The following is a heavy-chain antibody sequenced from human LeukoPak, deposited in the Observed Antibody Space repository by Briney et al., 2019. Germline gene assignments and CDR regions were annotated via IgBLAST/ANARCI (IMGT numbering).Heavy chain of an antibody. CDR2: IYYSGST. V-gene: IGHV4-61*08. D-gene: IGHD3-10*01. Sequence: SETLSLTCTVSGGSISSGGYYWTWIRQPPGKGLEWIGYIYYSGSTNYNPSLKSRVTISVDTSKNQFSLKLSSVTAADTAVYYCAKGSGSSPFDPWGQGTLVTVSS. CDR3: AKGSGSSPFDP. CDR1: GGSISSGGYY. J-gene: IGHJ5*02.